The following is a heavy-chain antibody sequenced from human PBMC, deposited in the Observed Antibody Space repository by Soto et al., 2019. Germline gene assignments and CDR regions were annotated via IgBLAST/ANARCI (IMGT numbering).Heavy chain of an antibody. D-gene: IGHD3-3*01. CDR2: ISGSGGST. CDR1: GFTFSSYA. CDR3: ATNDFWSGYYVSGLDY. J-gene: IGHJ4*02. V-gene: IGHV3-23*01. Sequence: GGSLRLSCAASGFTFSSYAMSWVRQAPGKGLEWVSAISGSGGSTYYADSVKGRFTISRDNSKNTLYLQMNSLRAEDTAVYYCATNDFWSGYYVSGLDYWGQGTLVTVSS.